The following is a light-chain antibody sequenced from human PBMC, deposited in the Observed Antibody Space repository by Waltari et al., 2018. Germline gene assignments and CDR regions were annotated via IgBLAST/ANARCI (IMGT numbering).Light chain of an antibody. CDR3: QQFNSYPLT. V-gene: IGKV1-13*02. CDR2: DAS. J-gene: IGKJ4*01. Sequence: AIQLAQSHSALAASLEDGVTITCRASQGISSALAWYQQKPGKAPKLLIYDASSLESGVPSRFSGSGSGTDFTLTISSLQPEDFATYYCQQFNSYPLTFGGGTKVEIK. CDR1: QGISSA.